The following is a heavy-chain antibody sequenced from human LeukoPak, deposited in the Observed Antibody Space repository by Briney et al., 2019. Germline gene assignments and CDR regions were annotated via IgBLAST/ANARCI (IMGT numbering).Heavy chain of an antibody. J-gene: IGHJ6*03. CDR1: GFTFSSYA. CDR3: AKRSVLGYCSSTSCYTHYYMDV. V-gene: IGHV3-23*01. D-gene: IGHD2-2*02. Sequence: GGSLRLSCAASGFTFSSYAMGWVRQAPGKGLEWVSAISGSGGSTYYADSVKGRFTISRDNSKNTLYLQMNSLRAEDTAVYYCAKRSVLGYCSSTSCYTHYYMDVWGKGTTVTVSS. CDR2: ISGSGGST.